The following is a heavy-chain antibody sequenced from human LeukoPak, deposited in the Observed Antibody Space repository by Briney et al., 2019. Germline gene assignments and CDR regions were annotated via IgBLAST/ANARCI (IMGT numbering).Heavy chain of an antibody. Sequence: PGGSLRLSCAASGFTSSSYAMSWVRQAPGKGGEWVSPICGSGGSTYYADSVKGPLTLSRDNSQNTLYLRMKSLRTEDTAVYYCAKDGCSSTSCYADRVYYYYGMDVWGQGTTVTVSS. J-gene: IGHJ6*02. CDR1: GFTSSSYA. CDR3: AKDGCSSTSCYADRVYYYYGMDV. CDR2: ICGSGGST. D-gene: IGHD2-2*01. V-gene: IGHV3-23*01.